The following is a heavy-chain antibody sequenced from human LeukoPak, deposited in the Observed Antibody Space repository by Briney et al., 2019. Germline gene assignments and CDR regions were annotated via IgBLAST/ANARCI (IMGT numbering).Heavy chain of an antibody. CDR2: FYYSGST. V-gene: IGHV4-59*01. J-gene: IGHJ4*02. D-gene: IGHD6-19*01. Sequence: SETLSLTCTVSGGSISSYYWSWIRQPPGKGLEWIGYFYYSGSTNYNPSLKSRVTISVDTSKNQLSLKLSPVTAADTAVYYCARGLGGSSGCFGYWGQGTLVTVSS. CDR3: ARGLGGSSGCFGY. CDR1: GGSISSYY.